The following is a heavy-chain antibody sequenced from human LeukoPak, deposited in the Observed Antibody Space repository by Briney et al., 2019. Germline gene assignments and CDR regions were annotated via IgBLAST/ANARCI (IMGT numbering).Heavy chain of an antibody. CDR3: ASGSPAGDY. V-gene: IGHV3-21*01. CDR2: ISSSGGST. CDR1: GFPFSTFA. Sequence: GGSLRLSCAASGFPFSTFAMNWVRQAPAKGLEWVSSISSSGGSTYYADSVKGRFTISRDNAKSSLYLQMNSLRVEDTAVFYCASGSPAGDYWGQGTLVTVSS. D-gene: IGHD1-26*01. J-gene: IGHJ4*02.